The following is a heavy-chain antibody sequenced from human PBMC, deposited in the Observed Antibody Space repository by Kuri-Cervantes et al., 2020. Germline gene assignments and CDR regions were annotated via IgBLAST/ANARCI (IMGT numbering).Heavy chain of an antibody. J-gene: IGHJ6*02. CDR3: AKVPHPCSGGSCYFDSWGMDV. D-gene: IGHD2-15*01. CDR2: IYSGGST. V-gene: IGHV3-53*05. Sequence: GGSLRLSCAASGFTVSSNYMSWVRQAPGKGLEWVSVIYSGGSTYYADSVKGRFTISRDNSKNTLYLQMNSLGAEDTAVYYCAKVPHPCSGGSCYFDSWGMDVWGQGTTVTVSS. CDR1: GFTVSSNY.